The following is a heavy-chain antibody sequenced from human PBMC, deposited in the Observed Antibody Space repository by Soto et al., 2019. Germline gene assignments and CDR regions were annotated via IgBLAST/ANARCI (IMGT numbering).Heavy chain of an antibody. CDR1: GGSFSGYY. D-gene: IGHD2-15*01. J-gene: IGHJ4*02. CDR2: INHSVST. CDR3: ARGSGGSCYSERSTNRTSGSCDFDY. V-gene: IGHV4-34*01. Sequence: PSETLSLTCAVYGGSFSGYYWSWIRQPPGKGLEWIGEINHSVSTNYNPSLKSRVTISVDTSKNQFSLKLSSVTAADTAVYYCARGSGGSCYSERSTNRTSGSCDFDYWGQGTLVTVSS.